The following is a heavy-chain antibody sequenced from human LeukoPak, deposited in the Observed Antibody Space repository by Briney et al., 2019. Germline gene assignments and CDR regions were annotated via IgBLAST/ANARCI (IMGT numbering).Heavy chain of an antibody. CDR3: AKDLIESTYYDFWSGYPQGDYFDY. V-gene: IGHV3-23*01. CDR2: ISGSGGST. D-gene: IGHD3-3*01. Sequence: GGSLRLSCAVSGFTFSSYAMSWVRQVPGKGLEWVSAISGSGGSTYYADSVKGRFTISRDNSKNTPYLQMNSLRAEETAVYYCAKDLIESTYYDFWSGYPQGDYFDYWGQGTLVTVSS. CDR1: GFTFSSYA. J-gene: IGHJ4*02.